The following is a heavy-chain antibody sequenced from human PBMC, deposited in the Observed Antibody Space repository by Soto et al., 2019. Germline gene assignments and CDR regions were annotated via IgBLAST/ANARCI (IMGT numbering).Heavy chain of an antibody. Sequence: GESLTIACTCSGDSFTRYWSSWVRQMPGKGLEWMGRIDPSDSYTNYSPSFQGHVTISADKSTSTAYLQWSSLKASDTAMYYCARQGGIVVVPAATNPAGYYYGMDVWGQGTTVTVSS. CDR1: GDSFTRYW. J-gene: IGHJ6*02. CDR2: IDPSDSYT. V-gene: IGHV5-10-1*01. D-gene: IGHD2-2*01. CDR3: ARQGGIVVVPAATNPAGYYYGMDV.